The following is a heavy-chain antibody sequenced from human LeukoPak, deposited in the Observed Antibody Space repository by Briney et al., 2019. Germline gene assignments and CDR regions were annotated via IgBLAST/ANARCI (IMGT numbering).Heavy chain of an antibody. CDR3: AKDRRMQLPYYKNV. Sequence: LPGGSLRLSCAASGFTFNSYAMTWVRQAPGQGLEWVSFITGSGGNTYYADSVKGRFIISRDNSKNTLYLQMNSLRVEDTAIYYCAKDRRMQLPYYKNVWGKGTRVTVSS. D-gene: IGHD6-6*01. V-gene: IGHV3-23*01. J-gene: IGHJ6*03. CDR2: ITGSGGNT. CDR1: GFTFNSYA.